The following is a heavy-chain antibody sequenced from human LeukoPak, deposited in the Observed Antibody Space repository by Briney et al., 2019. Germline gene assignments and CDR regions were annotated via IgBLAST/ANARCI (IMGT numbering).Heavy chain of an antibody. D-gene: IGHD3-22*01. CDR3: ARDLYYDGNNWFDP. V-gene: IGHV3-7*01. CDR2: IKQDGSEK. CDR1: GFTFSSYW. J-gene: IGHJ5*02. Sequence: GGSLRLSCAASGFTFSSYWMSWVRQAPGKGLEWVANIKQDGSEKYYADSVKGRFTISRDNAKNSLYLQMNSLRAEDTAVYYCARDLYYDGNNWFDPWGQGTLVTVSS.